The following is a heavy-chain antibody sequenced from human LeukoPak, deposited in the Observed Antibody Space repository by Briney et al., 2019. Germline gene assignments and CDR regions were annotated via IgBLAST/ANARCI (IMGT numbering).Heavy chain of an antibody. Sequence: SETLSLTCTVSGGSISSYYWSWIRQPPGKGLEWIGYIYYSGSTNNNPSLRSRATMSVDTSRNQFSLDLISVTAADTAVYYCARWNDGNHHFDCWGQGTLVTVSA. CDR2: IYYSGST. CDR1: GGSISSYY. CDR3: ARWNDGNHHFDC. V-gene: IGHV4-59*01. J-gene: IGHJ4*02. D-gene: IGHD1-1*01.